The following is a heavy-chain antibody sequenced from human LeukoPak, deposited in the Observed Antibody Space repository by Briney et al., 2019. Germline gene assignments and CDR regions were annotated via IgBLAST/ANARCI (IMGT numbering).Heavy chain of an antibody. J-gene: IGHJ4*02. CDR2: IIPIFGTA. V-gene: IGHV1-69*13. D-gene: IGHD1-26*01. CDR1: GGTFSSYA. Sequence: WASVKVSCKASGGTFSSYAISWVRQAPGQGLEWMGGIIPIFGTANYAQKFQGRVTITADESTSTAYMELSSLRSEDTAVYYCARDPLGWELHYFDYWGQGTLVTVSS. CDR3: ARDPLGWELHYFDY.